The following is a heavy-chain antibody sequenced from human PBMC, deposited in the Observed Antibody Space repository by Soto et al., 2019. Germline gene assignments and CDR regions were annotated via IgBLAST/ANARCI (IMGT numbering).Heavy chain of an antibody. J-gene: IGHJ5*02. CDR3: AKLPWAGFGGIFDP. Sequence: QVQLQESGPGLVKPAETLSLTCTVSGGSLSSYYWTWIRQPPGKGLEWIGYVYYSGNTNYNPSLNSRSTISVVASKNHFSLKLGSVPAADTAVYYCAKLPWAGFGGIFDPWGQGTLVTVSS. CDR2: VYYSGNT. D-gene: IGHD2-15*01. V-gene: IGHV4-59*01. CDR1: GGSLSSYY.